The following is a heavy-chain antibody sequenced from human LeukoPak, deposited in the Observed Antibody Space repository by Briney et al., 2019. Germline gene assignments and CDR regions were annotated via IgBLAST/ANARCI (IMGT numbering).Heavy chain of an antibody. D-gene: IGHD1-26*01. J-gene: IGHJ3*02. CDR3: AREWGLVEPNDAFDI. CDR1: GYTFTGYY. CDR2: INPNSGGT. Sequence: GASVKVSCKASGYTFTGYYMHWVRQAPGQGLEWMGWINPNSGGTNYAQKFQDRVTMTTDTSTTTAYMELRSLRSDDAAVYYCAREWGLVEPNDAFDIWGQGTMVTVSS. V-gene: IGHV1-2*02.